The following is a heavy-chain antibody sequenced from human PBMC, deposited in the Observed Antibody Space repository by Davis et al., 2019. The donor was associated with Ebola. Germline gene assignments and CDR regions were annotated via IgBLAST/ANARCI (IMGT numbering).Heavy chain of an antibody. J-gene: IGHJ2*01. Sequence: AGSLSLSCAASGFTFSSIIMNWVRQAPGKGLAWVSLIRSSSNYTYYADSVKGRFTVSRDNAKNSLYLQMNSLRAEDTAVYYCVRDPALVVTGGGWFFGLWGRGTLVTVSS. CDR2: IRSSSNYT. CDR3: VRDPALVVTGGGWFFGL. CDR1: GFTFSSII. D-gene: IGHD2-21*02. V-gene: IGHV3-21*01.